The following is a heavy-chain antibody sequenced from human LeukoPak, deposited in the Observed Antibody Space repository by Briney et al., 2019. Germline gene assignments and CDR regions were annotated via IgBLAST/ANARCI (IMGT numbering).Heavy chain of an antibody. CDR2: INRDGNIT. D-gene: IGHD1-26*01. CDR1: GFTFSNYW. J-gene: IGHJ4*02. V-gene: IGHV3-74*01. CDR3: ARLGGATTSGYYFDY. Sequence: GGSLRLSCAASGFTFSNYWMHWVRQAPGKGLVWVSHINRDGNITNYADSVKGRFTISRDNDKNTLYLQMNSLRAEDMAVYYCARLGGATTSGYYFDYWGQGTLVSVSS.